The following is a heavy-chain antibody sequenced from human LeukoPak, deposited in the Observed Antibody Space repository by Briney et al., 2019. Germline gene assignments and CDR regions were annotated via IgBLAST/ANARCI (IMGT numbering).Heavy chain of an antibody. Sequence: SGGSLRLSCAASGFTFSSYAMHWVRQAPGKGLEWVAVISYDGSNKYYADSVKGRFTISRDNSKNTLYLQMNSLRAEDTAVYYCAKVLPGPFHYWGQGTLVTVSS. CDR2: ISYDGSNK. CDR3: AKVLPGPFHY. CDR1: GFTFSSYA. J-gene: IGHJ4*02. D-gene: IGHD1-1*01. V-gene: IGHV3-30-3*01.